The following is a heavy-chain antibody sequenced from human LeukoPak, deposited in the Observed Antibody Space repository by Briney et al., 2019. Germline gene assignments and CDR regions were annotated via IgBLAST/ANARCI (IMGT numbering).Heavy chain of an antibody. CDR2: ITSGDGSP. V-gene: IGHV3-23*01. CDR3: TKRGAYYVDY. Sequence: GGSLRLSCAASGFTFCTSAMSWVRQTPEKGLEWVSTITSGDGSPYYADSVKGRFTISRDNSNNMLYLQMNSLRAEDTAVYYCTKRGAYYVDYWGRGIPVTVSS. CDR1: GFTFCTSA. J-gene: IGHJ4*02. D-gene: IGHD3-16*01.